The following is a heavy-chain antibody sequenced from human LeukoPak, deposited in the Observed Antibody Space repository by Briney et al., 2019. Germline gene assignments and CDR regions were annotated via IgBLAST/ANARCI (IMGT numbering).Heavy chain of an antibody. J-gene: IGHJ4*02. CDR1: GGSISSSSYY. CDR3: ARHSWFGSTVPGYDSSGYSFDY. V-gene: IGHV4-39*01. CDR2: IYYSGST. Sequence: SETLSLTCTVSGGSISSSSYYWGWIRQPPGKGLEWIGSIYYSGSTYYNPSLKSRVTISVDTSKNQFSLKLSSVTAADTAVYYCARHSWFGSTVPGYDSSGYSFDYWGQGTLVTVSS. D-gene: IGHD3-22*01.